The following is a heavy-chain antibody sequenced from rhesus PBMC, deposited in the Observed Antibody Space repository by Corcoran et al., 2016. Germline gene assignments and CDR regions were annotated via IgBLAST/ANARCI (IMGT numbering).Heavy chain of an antibody. D-gene: IGHD4-23*01. CDR1: EFTFSSYD. CDR2: ISFVGGA. V-gene: IGHV3-132*01. CDR3: ARDSSNFSLDV. Sequence: VEQLVESGGGLVQPGASLRLSCAASEFTFSSYDMHWVRQAPGKGLEWVPAISFVGGAYYPDYVKGRFTVSRDNAKNSLYLQMNSLRAEDTAVYYCARDSSNFSLDVWGRGVLVTVSS. J-gene: IGHJ5-2*02.